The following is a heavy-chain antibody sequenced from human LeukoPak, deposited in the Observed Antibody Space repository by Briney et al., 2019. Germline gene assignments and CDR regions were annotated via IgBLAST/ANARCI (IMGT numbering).Heavy chain of an antibody. V-gene: IGHV3-23*01. J-gene: IGHJ4*02. CDR1: GLTFSSYA. D-gene: IGHD5-24*01. CDR3: AKGPKLGDGFHCDY. CDR2: ISGSADNT. Sequence: GGSLRLSCAASGLTFSSYAMSWVRQAPGKGLEWVSGISGSADNTYYADSVKGRFTISRDISKNTVYLQMNNLRVDDTAVYYCAKGPKLGDGFHCDYWGQGTLVTVSS.